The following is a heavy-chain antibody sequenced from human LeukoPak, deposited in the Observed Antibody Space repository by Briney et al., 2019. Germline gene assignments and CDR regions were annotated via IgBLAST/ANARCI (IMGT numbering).Heavy chain of an antibody. CDR3: ARWESIGSWYFDL. V-gene: IGHV4-4*07. CDR1: GGSISADY. Sequence: PSETLCLTGSVSGGSISADYWIWIRQPAGKGLDYIGRYYPNGNTNYNPSLQSRVTMSVDTSKNQFSLNLTSVTAADTAVYYCARWESIGSWYFDLWGRGTLVTVSS. CDR2: YYPNGNT. D-gene: IGHD1-26*01. J-gene: IGHJ2*01.